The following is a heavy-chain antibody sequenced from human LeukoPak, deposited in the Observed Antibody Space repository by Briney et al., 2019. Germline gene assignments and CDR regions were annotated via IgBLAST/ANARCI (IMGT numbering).Heavy chain of an antibody. J-gene: IGHJ4*02. CDR1: GGSLSSYF. CDR2: IYHSGSS. CDR3: ARLQLRGYGYGPWEGPTWLDY. Sequence: PSETLSLTCTVSGGSLSSYFWSWIRQPPGKGLEWIGYIYHSGSSFYNPSLKSRVTISIDTSKSQFSLKLRSVTAADTAVYYCARLQLRGYGYGPWEGPTWLDYWGQGTLVTVSS. V-gene: IGHV4-59*12. D-gene: IGHD5-18*01.